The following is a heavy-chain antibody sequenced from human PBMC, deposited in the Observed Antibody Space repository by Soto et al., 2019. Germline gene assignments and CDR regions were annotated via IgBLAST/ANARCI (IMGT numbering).Heavy chain of an antibody. CDR3: AKTLYYYDSSGYQ. Sequence: EVQLLESGGGLVQPGGSLRLSCAASGFTFSSYAMSWLRQAPGPGLEWVSAISGSGGSTYYAESVKGRFTISRDNSKNTLYLQMNSLRAEDTAVYSCAKTLYYYDSSGYQWGQGTLVTVSS. CDR1: GFTFSSYA. J-gene: IGHJ4*02. CDR2: ISGSGGST. D-gene: IGHD3-22*01. V-gene: IGHV3-23*01.